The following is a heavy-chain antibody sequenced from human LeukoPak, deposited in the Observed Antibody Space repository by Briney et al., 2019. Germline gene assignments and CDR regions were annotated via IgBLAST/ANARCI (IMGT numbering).Heavy chain of an antibody. J-gene: IGHJ6*03. D-gene: IGHD3-9*01. CDR2: INHSGST. Sequence: SETLSLTCAVYGGSFSGYYWSWIRQPPGKGLEWIGEINHSGSTNYNPSLKSRVTISVDTSKNQFSLKLSSVTAADTAVYYCARGPLVISYYYYMDVWGKGTTVTVSS. CDR3: ARGPLVISYYYYMDV. V-gene: IGHV4-34*01. CDR1: GGSFSGYY.